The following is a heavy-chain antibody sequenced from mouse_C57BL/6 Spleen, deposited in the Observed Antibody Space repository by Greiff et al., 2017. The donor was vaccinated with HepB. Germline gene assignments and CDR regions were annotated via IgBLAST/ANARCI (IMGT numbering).Heavy chain of an antibody. CDR2: INPSSGYT. Sequence: VQLQQSGAELARPGASVKMSCKASGYTFTSYTMHWVKQRPGQGLEWIGYINPSSGYTKYNQKFKDKATLTADKSSSTAYMQLSSLTSEDSAVYYCAIGGTPLGYFDVWGTGTTVTVSS. CDR1: GYTFTSYT. V-gene: IGHV1-4*01. D-gene: IGHD3-3*01. J-gene: IGHJ1*03. CDR3: AIGGTPLGYFDV.